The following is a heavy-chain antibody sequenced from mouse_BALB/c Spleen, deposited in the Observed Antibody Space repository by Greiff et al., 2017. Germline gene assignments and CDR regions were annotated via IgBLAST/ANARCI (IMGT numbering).Heavy chain of an antibody. CDR2: ISSGSSTI. Sequence: EVKLMESGGGLVQPGGSRKLSCAASGFTFSSFGMHWVRQAPEKGLEWVAYISSGSSTIYYADTVKGRFTISRDNPKNTLFLQMTSLRSEDTAMYYCARLRDGYYEYFDYWGQGTTLTVSS. V-gene: IGHV5-17*02. CDR1: GFTFSSFG. CDR3: ARLRDGYYEYFDY. J-gene: IGHJ2*01. D-gene: IGHD2-3*01.